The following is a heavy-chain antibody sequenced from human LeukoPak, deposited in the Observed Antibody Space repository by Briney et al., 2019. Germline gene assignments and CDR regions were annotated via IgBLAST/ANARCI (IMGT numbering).Heavy chain of an antibody. J-gene: IGHJ5*02. CDR2: IWYDGGNK. D-gene: IGHD3/OR15-3a*01. Sequence: PGGSLRLSCAASGFTFSSYGMHWVRQAPGKGLEWVAVIWYDGGNKYYADSVKGRFTISRDNSKKTLYLQMNSLRAEDTAVYHCARARTWPYWFDPWGQGTLVTVSS. CDR3: ARARTWPYWFDP. CDR1: GFTFSSYG. V-gene: IGHV3-33*01.